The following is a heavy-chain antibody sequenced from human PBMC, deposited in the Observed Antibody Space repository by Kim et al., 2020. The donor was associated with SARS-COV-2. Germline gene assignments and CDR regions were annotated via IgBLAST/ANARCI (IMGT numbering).Heavy chain of an antibody. J-gene: IGHJ4*02. Sequence: SETLSLTCTVSGGSISSYYWSWIRQPPGKGLEWIGYIYYSGSTNYNPSLKSRVTISVDTSKNQFSLKLSSVTAADTAVYYCASVSVTTGQIDYWGQGTLVTVSS. V-gene: IGHV4-59*13. D-gene: IGHD4-4*01. CDR1: GGSISSYY. CDR2: IYYSGST. CDR3: ASVSVTTGQIDY.